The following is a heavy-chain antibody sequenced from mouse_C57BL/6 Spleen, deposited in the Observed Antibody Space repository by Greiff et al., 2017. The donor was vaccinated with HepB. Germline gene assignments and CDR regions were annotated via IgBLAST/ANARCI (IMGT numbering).Heavy chain of an antibody. CDR2: IDPSDSYT. CDR3: ARPDDYGRGWYFDF. V-gene: IGHV1-69*01. D-gene: IGHD1-1*01. Sequence: QVQLQQPGAELVMPGASVKLSCKASGYTFTSYWMHWVKQRPGQGLEWIGEIDPSDSYTNYNQKFKGKSTLTVDKSSSTAYMQLSSLTSEDSAVYYCARPDDYGRGWYFDFWGKGTTVTVSS. J-gene: IGHJ1*03. CDR1: GYTFTSYW.